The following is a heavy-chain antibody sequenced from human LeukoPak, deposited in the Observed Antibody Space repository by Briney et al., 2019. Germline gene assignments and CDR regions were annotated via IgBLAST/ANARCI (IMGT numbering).Heavy chain of an antibody. CDR1: GFTFSSYA. Sequence: GGFLRLSCAASGFTFSSYAMSWVRQAPGKGLEWVSAISGSGGSTYYADSVKGRFTISRDNAKNSLYLQMNSLRAGDTAVYYCARTGGGNSGWFDPWGQGTLVTVSS. J-gene: IGHJ5*02. CDR3: ARTGGGNSGWFDP. V-gene: IGHV3-23*01. CDR2: ISGSGGST. D-gene: IGHD4-23*01.